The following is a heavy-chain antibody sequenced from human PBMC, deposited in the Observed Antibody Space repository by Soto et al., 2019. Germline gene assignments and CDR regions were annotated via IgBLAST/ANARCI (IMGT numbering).Heavy chain of an antibody. J-gene: IGHJ4*02. CDR1: GYSFTSYW. CDR2: IYPGDSDT. V-gene: IGHV5-51*01. D-gene: IGHD6-13*01. CDR3: ERGRRESLSAAASDY. Sequence: GESLKISCNGSGYSFTSYWIGWVRQMPGKGLEWMGIIYPGDSDTRYSPSFQGQVTISADKSISTAYLQWSSLKASDTAMYYCERGRRESLSAAASDYWGQVTLVTVYS.